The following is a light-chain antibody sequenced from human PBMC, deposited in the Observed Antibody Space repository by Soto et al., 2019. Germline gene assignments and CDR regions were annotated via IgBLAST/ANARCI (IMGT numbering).Light chain of an antibody. Sequence: TLYQGERANLPYRASQTVRNNYLAWYQQKPGQAPKLLIYDASSMATGIPARFSGGGSGTDFTLTICRLEPEDIAAYYCHLFINYPLTFGGGTKVDIK. CDR2: DAS. V-gene: IGKV3-20*01. CDR3: HLFINYPLT. J-gene: IGKJ4*01. CDR1: QTVRNNY.